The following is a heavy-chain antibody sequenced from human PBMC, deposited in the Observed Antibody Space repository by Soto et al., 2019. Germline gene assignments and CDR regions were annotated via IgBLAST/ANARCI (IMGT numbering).Heavy chain of an antibody. D-gene: IGHD4-4*01. V-gene: IGHV1-69*13. CDR3: ARARYSNYVAGMDV. J-gene: IGHJ6*02. CDR2: IIPIFGTA. CDR1: GGTFSSYA. Sequence: SVKVSCKASGGTFSSYAISWVRQAPGQGLEWMGGIIPIFGTANYAQKFQGRVTITADESTSTAYMELGSLRSEDTAVYYCARARYSNYVAGMDVWGQGTTVTVSS.